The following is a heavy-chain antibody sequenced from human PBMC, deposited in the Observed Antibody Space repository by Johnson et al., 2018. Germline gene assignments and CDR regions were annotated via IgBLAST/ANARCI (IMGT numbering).Heavy chain of an antibody. CDR2: IYSGGST. V-gene: IGHV3-66*02. Sequence: VQLVQSGGGLVQPGGSLILSCAASGFTVSSNYMSWVRQAPGKGLEWVSVIYSGGSTYYADSGKGRVTISSDNSKNTLYLQMNSLGAEDTAVYYCALWLVRYMDVWGKGTTVTVSS. CDR3: ALWLVRYMDV. D-gene: IGHD5-18*01. J-gene: IGHJ6*03. CDR1: GFTVSSNY.